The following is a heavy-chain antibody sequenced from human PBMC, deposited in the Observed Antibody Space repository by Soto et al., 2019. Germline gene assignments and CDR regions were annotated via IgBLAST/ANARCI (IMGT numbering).Heavy chain of an antibody. CDR2: ISGRGGST. D-gene: IGHD6-19*01. CDR1: GFTFSSYA. V-gene: IGHV3-23*01. Sequence: GVSLRLSCSASGFTFSSYAMSWVRQAPGKGLEWVSAISGRGGSTYYADSVKGRFTISRDNSKNTLYLQMNSLRAEDTAVYYCEKDRSTAVAGPNWFDPWGQGTLVTVSS. CDR3: EKDRSTAVAGPNWFDP. J-gene: IGHJ5*02.